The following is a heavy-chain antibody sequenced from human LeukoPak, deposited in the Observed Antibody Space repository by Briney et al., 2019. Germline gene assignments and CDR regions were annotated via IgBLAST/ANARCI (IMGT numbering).Heavy chain of an antibody. D-gene: IGHD6-13*01. CDR3: ATGHSSSWFEDYYGMDV. J-gene: IGHJ6*02. CDR2: IYPGDSDT. Sequence: GESLKISCKGSGYSFTSYWIGWVRQMPGKGLEWMGIIYPGDSDTRYSPSFQGQVTISADKSISTAYLQWSSLKASDTATYYCATGHSSSWFEDYYGMDVWGQGTTVTVSS. CDR1: GYSFTSYW. V-gene: IGHV5-51*01.